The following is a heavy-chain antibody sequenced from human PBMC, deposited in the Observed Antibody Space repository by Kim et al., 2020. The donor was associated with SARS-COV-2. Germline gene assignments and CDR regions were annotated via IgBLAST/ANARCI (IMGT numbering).Heavy chain of an antibody. D-gene: IGHD2-21*02. Sequence: GGSLRLSCAASGFIFSKFGMHWVRQAPGKGLEWVALIWSDGNNKFYADSVKGRFAISRDNSQSTVYLQMNSLRAEDTAVYYCARLYGGNSGDSDSWGQGTLVTVSS. CDR1: GFIFSKFG. V-gene: IGHV3-33*01. J-gene: IGHJ4*02. CDR3: ARLYGGNSGDSDS. CDR2: IWSDGNNK.